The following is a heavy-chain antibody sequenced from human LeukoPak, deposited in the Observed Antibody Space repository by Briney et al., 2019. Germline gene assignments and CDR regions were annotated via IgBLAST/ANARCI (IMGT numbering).Heavy chain of an antibody. J-gene: IGHJ4*02. V-gene: IGHV4-59*11. D-gene: IGHD3-22*01. CDR2: SYYSGTT. Sequence: SETLSLTCNVSGGSITSHSWNWIRQSPGKGLEWIGYSYYSGTTNYSPSLKSRVTISLDTSKNQISLKLTSVTAADTAVYYCARHTVNYYDSSGPSDYWGQGTLVTVSS. CDR3: ARHTVNYYDSSGPSDY. CDR1: GGSITSHS.